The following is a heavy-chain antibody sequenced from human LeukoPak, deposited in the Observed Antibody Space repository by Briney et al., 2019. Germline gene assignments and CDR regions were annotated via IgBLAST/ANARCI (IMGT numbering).Heavy chain of an antibody. D-gene: IGHD3-10*01. Sequence: GRSLRLSCAASGFTFSSYTMNWVRQAPGKGLEWVSYISSGNSNIYYADSVKGRFTISRDNAKNSLYLQMNSLRAEDTAVYYCARFGGGEGVIITGKYYMDVWGKGTTVTISS. CDR1: GFTFSSYT. CDR3: ARFGGGEGVIITGKYYMDV. J-gene: IGHJ6*03. CDR2: ISSGNSNI. V-gene: IGHV3-48*01.